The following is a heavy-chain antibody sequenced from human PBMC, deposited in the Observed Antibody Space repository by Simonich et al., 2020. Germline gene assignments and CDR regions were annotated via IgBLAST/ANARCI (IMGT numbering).Heavy chain of an antibody. D-gene: IGHD4-4*01. Sequence: EVQLVESGGGLVQPGGSLRLSCAASGFTFSSNWMHWVRQAPGKGLVWVSRIKSDRNITIYADSGKGRFTISRNNAKNTLYLQMNSLRAEDTAVYYCARDYSNYDAFDFWGQGTMVTVSS. V-gene: IGHV3-74*01. J-gene: IGHJ3*01. CDR3: ARDYSNYDAFDF. CDR1: GFTFSSNW. CDR2: IKSDRNIT.